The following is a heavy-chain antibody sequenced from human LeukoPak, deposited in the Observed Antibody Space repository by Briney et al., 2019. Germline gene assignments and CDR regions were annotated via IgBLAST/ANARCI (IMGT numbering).Heavy chain of an antibody. J-gene: IGHJ3*02. D-gene: IGHD6-19*01. CDR1: GFTFSSYG. Sequence: GGSLRLSCAASGFTFSSYGMHWVRQAPGKGLEWVAFIRYDGTNKHYADSVKGRFTISRDDSKNTLYLQMSSLRAEDTAVYYCAKEKSSGWHDAFDIGGQGTTVTVSS. CDR3: AKEKSSGWHDAFDI. V-gene: IGHV3-30*02. CDR2: IRYDGTNK.